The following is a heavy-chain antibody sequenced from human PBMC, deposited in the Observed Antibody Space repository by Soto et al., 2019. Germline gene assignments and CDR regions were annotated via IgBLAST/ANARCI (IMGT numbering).Heavy chain of an antibody. Sequence: GGSLRLSCTASGFTFGDYAMSWFRQAPGKGLEWIGFIRSKAYGGTTEYAASVKGRFTISRDDSKSIAYLQMNSLKTEDTAVYYCTRDLNYYDSSGYYCDAFDIWGQGTMVTV. D-gene: IGHD3-22*01. CDR3: TRDLNYYDSSGYYCDAFDI. CDR1: GFTFGDYA. V-gene: IGHV3-49*03. J-gene: IGHJ3*02. CDR2: IRSKAYGGTT.